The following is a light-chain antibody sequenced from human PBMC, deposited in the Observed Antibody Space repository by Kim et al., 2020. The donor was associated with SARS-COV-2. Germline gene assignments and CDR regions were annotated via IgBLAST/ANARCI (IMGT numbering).Light chain of an antibody. CDR1: NLGNKY. Sequence: SYELTQPPSVSGSPGQTASITCSGDNLGNKYACWYQQKPGQAPVLVIFQNNKRPSGIPERFSGSNSGNTATLTISGTQSMDEAGYYCQAWDSSIVVFGGGTQLTVL. V-gene: IGLV3-1*01. J-gene: IGLJ2*01. CDR3: QAWDSSIVV. CDR2: QNN.